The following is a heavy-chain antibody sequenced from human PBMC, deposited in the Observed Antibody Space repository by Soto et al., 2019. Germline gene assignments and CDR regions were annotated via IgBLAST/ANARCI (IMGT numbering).Heavy chain of an antibody. D-gene: IGHD4-17*01. CDR2: GSYSGTT. Sequence: QVQLQESGPGLVQPSETLSLTCTVSGVSVSSGSFYWAWIRQPPGKGLEWIGFGSYSGTTNYKPSLKSRVTISVDTSRSQISLKVSSLTAADTAVYYCARGATVTQYDYWGQGTLVTVSS. CDR3: ARGATVTQYDY. V-gene: IGHV4-61*01. J-gene: IGHJ4*02. CDR1: GVSVSSGSFY.